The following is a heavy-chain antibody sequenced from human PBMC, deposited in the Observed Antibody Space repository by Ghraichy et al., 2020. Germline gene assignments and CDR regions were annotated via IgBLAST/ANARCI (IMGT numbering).Heavy chain of an antibody. V-gene: IGHV3-43*01. J-gene: IGHJ4*02. D-gene: IGHD5-18*01. Sequence: GGSLRLSCAASGFTFDDYTMHWVRQAPGKGLEWVSLISWDGGSTYYADSVKGRFTISRDNSKNSLYLQMNSLRTEDTALYYCAKDIPTHRGIDAPADSYGHPGFDYWGQGTLVTVSS. CDR2: ISWDGGST. CDR3: AKDIPTHRGIDAPADSYGHPGFDY. CDR1: GFTFDDYT.